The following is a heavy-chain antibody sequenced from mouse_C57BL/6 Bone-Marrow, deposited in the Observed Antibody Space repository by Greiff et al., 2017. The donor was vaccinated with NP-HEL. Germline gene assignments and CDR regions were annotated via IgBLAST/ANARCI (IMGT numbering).Heavy chain of an antibody. Sequence: VQLQQPGAELVKPGASVKMSCKASGYTFTSYWITWVKQRPGQGLEWIGDIYPGSGSTNYNEKFKSKATLTVDTSSSTAYMQLSSLTSEDSAVYYCAREGSRIYYSAMDYWGQGTSVTVSS. V-gene: IGHV1-55*01. CDR2: IYPGSGST. J-gene: IGHJ4*01. CDR1: GYTFTSYW. CDR3: AREGSRIYYSAMDY.